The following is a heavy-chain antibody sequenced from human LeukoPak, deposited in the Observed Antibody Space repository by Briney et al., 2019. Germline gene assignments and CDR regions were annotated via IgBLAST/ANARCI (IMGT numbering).Heavy chain of an antibody. CDR3: AKDRDLTGDAFDI. V-gene: IGHV3-30*02. CDR2: IRYDGSNK. D-gene: IGHD1-20*01. Sequence: GSLRLSCAASGYSFGRYGIEWVRQAPGKGLEWVAFIRYDGSNKYYADSVKGRFTISRDNSKNTLYLQMNSLRAEDTAVYYCAKDRDLTGDAFDIWGQGTMVTVSS. CDR1: GYSFGRYG. J-gene: IGHJ3*02.